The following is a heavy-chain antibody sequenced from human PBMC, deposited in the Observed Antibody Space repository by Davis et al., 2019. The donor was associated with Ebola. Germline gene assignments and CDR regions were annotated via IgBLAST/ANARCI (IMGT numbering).Heavy chain of an antibody. CDR2: IWYDGSNK. CDR1: GFTFSSYG. CDR3: AREPRTYYDFWSGYSDAFDI. J-gene: IGHJ3*02. D-gene: IGHD3-3*01. Sequence: GGSLRLSCAASGFTFSSYGMHWVRQAPGKGLEWVAVIWYDGSNKYYADSVKGRFTISRDNSKNTLYLQMNSLRAEDTAVYYCAREPRTYYDFWSGYSDAFDIWGQGTMVTVSS. V-gene: IGHV3-33*01.